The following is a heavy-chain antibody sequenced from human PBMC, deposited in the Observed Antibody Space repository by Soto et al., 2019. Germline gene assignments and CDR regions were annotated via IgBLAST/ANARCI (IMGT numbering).Heavy chain of an antibody. V-gene: IGHV3-33*01. Sequence: GGSMELFCAASRETFKIYGVHVARQNTGKGLEWVAVIWYDGSNKYYADSGKGRFTISRDNSKNTLYLQMNSLRAEDTAVYYCARDPALLGLPAAYHDYWGQGTLVPVSS. CDR3: ARDPALLGLPAAYHDY. J-gene: IGHJ4*02. D-gene: IGHD2-2*01. CDR2: IWYDGSNK. CDR1: RETFKIYG.